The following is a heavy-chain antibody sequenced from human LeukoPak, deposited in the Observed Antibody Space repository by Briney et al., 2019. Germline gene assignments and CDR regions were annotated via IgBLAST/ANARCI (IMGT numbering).Heavy chain of an antibody. Sequence: SETLSLTCAVYGGSLSGYYWSWIRQPPGKGLEWIGEINHSGSTNYNPSLKSRVTISVDTSKNQFSLKLSSVTAADTAVYYCARHRMGYYGSGSTRTYFDYWGQGTLVTVSS. CDR1: GGSLSGYY. J-gene: IGHJ4*02. V-gene: IGHV4-34*01. CDR2: INHSGST. D-gene: IGHD3-10*01. CDR3: ARHRMGYYGSGSTRTYFDY.